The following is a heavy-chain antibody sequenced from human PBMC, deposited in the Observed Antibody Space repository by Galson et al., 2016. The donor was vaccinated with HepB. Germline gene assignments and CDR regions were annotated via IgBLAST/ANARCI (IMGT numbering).Heavy chain of an antibody. J-gene: IGHJ4*02. D-gene: IGHD2-8*01. Sequence: SVKVSCKASGFTFTSFFMHWVRQAPRQGLEWMGMVNPTDGSTTYARDFQGRVSMTSDTSTSTVYLDLGSLRSEDTAVYYCAPIRGHFTDGFDYWGQGTLVTVS. CDR2: VNPTDGST. CDR3: APIRGHFTDGFDY. CDR1: GFTFTSFF. V-gene: IGHV1-46*01.